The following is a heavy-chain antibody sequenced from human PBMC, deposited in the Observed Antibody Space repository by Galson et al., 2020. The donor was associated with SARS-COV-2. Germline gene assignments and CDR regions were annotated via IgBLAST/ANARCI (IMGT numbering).Heavy chain of an antibody. D-gene: IGHD3-22*01. CDR2: LRSKADNYAT. V-gene: IGHV3-73*01. CDR1: GFSFSGAT. Sequence: GGSLRLSCAASGFSFSGATMHWVRQASGKGLEWVGRLRSKADNYATAYAASVKGRFTISRDDSKHTAYLQMNSLKTEDTAVYYCSRLYYTRDAFDIWGQGTVVTVSS. CDR3: SRLYYTRDAFDI. J-gene: IGHJ3*02.